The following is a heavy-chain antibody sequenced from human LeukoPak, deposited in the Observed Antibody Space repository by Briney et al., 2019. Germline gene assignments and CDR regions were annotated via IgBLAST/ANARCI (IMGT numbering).Heavy chain of an antibody. CDR2: IYYSGST. Sequence: SETLSLTCTVSGGSISSSSYYWGWIRQPPGKGLEWIGSIYYSGSTYYNPSLKSRVTISVDTSKNQFSLKLSSVTAADTAVYYCARVRSSSWYGRGTRAFDIWGQGTMVTVSS. V-gene: IGHV4-39*07. CDR1: GGSISSSSYY. D-gene: IGHD6-13*01. CDR3: ARVRSSSWYGRGTRAFDI. J-gene: IGHJ3*02.